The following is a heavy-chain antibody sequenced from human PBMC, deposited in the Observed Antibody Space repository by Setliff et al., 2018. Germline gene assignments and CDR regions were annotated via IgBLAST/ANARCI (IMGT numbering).Heavy chain of an antibody. J-gene: IGHJ6*03. V-gene: IGHV3-21*03. D-gene: IGHD3-3*01. CDR1: GFTFSNYD. Sequence: GGSLRLSCAASGFTFSNYDMNWVRQAPGKGLEWVASINSRSTYIYYADSVKGRFTISRVNAGNTLYLQMNSLKTEDTAVYYCTREASVDFWSGYPYYYYMDVWGKGTTVTVSS. CDR2: INSRSTYI. CDR3: TREASVDFWSGYPYYYYMDV.